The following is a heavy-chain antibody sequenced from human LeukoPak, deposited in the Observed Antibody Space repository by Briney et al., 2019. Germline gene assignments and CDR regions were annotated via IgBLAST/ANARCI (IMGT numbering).Heavy chain of an antibody. D-gene: IGHD3-10*01. V-gene: IGHV4-59*05. CDR1: GGSISSYY. CDR3: ARLWFGELFWFDP. CDR2: IYYSGST. J-gene: IGHJ5*02. Sequence: SETLSLTCTVSGGSISSYYWSWIRQPAGKGLEWIGSIYYSGSTYYNPSLKSRVTISVDTSKNQFSLKLSSVTAADTAVYYCARLWFGELFWFDPWGQGTLVTVSS.